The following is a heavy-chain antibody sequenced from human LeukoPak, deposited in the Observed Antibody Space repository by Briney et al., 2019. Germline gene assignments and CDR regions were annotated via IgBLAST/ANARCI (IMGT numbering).Heavy chain of an antibody. CDR3: ASRPEGDAGVVDY. J-gene: IGHJ4*02. CDR2: IYSGGRT. V-gene: IGHV3-53*01. D-gene: IGHD1-14*01. CDR1: GLTVSSRY. Sequence: GGSLRLSCAASGLTVSSRYMSWVRQAPGKGLECVSIIYSGGRTNYADSVKGRFTISRDSSKNTLYLQMNSLRAEDTAVYYCASRPEGDAGVVDYWGQGTLVTVSS.